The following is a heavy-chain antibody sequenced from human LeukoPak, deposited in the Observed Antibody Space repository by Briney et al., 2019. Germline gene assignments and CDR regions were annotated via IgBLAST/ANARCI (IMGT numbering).Heavy chain of an antibody. V-gene: IGHV1-46*01. J-gene: IGHJ4*02. Sequence: GASVKVSCKASGYIFTSNYIHWVRQAPGQGLEWMGMIYPRDGSTSYAQRFQDRVTVTRDTSTSTVHMELSGLRSEDTAVYYCARVRYCSSTSCLFPDYWGQGTLVTVSS. CDR2: IYPRDGST. CDR3: ARVRYCSSTSCLFPDY. D-gene: IGHD2-2*01. CDR1: GYIFTSNY.